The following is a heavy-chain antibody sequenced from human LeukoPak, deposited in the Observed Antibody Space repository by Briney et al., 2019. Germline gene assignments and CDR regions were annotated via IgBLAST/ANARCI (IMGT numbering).Heavy chain of an antibody. CDR1: GFTFSSYS. V-gene: IGHV3-21*01. J-gene: IGHJ4*02. Sequence: GGSLRLSCAASGFTFSSYSMNWVRQAPGKGLEWVSSISSGSSYIYYADSVKGRFTISRDNAKNSLYLQMNSLRAEDTAVYYCARHPRITMVRGVSCYFDYWGQGTLVTASS. D-gene: IGHD3-10*01. CDR2: ISSGSSYI. CDR3: ARHPRITMVRGVSCYFDY.